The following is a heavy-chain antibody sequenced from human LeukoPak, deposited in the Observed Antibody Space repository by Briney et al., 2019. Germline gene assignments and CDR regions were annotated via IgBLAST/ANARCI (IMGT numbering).Heavy chain of an antibody. CDR1: GFTFSSYA. CDR3: AKEERYGGYIGPNYFGY. V-gene: IGHV3-23*01. J-gene: IGHJ4*02. CDR2: ISGSGGGT. Sequence: GGSLRLSCAASGFTFSSYAMSWVRQAPGKGLEWVSGISGSGGGTYYADSVKGRFTISRDNSQNTLYLQMNSLRAEDTAVYYCAKEERYGGYIGPNYFGYWGQGTLVTVSS. D-gene: IGHD5-12*01.